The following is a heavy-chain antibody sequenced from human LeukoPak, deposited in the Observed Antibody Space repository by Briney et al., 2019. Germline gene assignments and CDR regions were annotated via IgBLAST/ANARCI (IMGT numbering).Heavy chain of an antibody. CDR2: INPNGGRT. CDR3: ARGGATAMVIRFTYYMDV. J-gene: IGHJ6*03. D-gene: IGHD5-18*01. Sequence: ASVKVSCKASGYTFTSYYMHWVRQAPGQGLEWMGIINPNGGRTSYAQKFQGRVTMTRDTSTSTVYMELSSLRSEDTAVYYCARGGATAMVIRFTYYMDVWGKGTTVTISS. CDR1: GYTFTSYY. V-gene: IGHV1-46*01.